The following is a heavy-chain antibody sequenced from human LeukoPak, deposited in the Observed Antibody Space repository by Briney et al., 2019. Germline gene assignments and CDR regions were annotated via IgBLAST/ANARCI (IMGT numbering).Heavy chain of an antibody. J-gene: IGHJ4*02. CDR3: AKGIYYDSSSYFDY. D-gene: IGHD3-22*01. CDR2: IWYDGSNK. Sequence: PGGSLRLSCAASGFTFSNFGMHWVRQAPGKGLEWVAVIWYDGSNKYYADSVKGRFTISRDNSKNTLYLQMNSLRAEDTAVYYCAKGIYYDSSSYFDYWGQGTLVTVSS. V-gene: IGHV3-33*06. CDR1: GFTFSNFG.